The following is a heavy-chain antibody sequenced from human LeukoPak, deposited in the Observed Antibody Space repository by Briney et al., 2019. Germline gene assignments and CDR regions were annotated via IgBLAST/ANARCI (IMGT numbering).Heavy chain of an antibody. CDR3: ARDQEGFDY. CDR1: GYTFTSNY. V-gene: IGHV1-46*01. CDR2: IYPRDGST. Sequence: ASVKVSCKASGYTFTSNYIHWVRQAPGQGLEWMGMIYPRDGSTSYAQKFQGRVTVTRDTSTSTVHIELSGLRSEDTAVYYCARDQEGFDYWGQGTLVTVSS. J-gene: IGHJ4*02.